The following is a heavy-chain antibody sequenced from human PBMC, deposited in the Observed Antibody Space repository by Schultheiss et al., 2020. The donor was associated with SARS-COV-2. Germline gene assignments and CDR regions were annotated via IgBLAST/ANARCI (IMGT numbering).Heavy chain of an antibody. J-gene: IGHJ4*02. CDR3: ATYYYSSGYYVFDF. CDR2: INNDGSNA. Sequence: GGSLRLSCVASGLSSDYMHWVRQAPGKGLVWVSRINNDGSNAVYADSVKGRFTISRDNAKNSLYLQMNSLRAEDTAVYYCATYYYSSGYYVFDFWGQGTLVTVSS. V-gene: IGHV3-74*01. CDR1: GLSSDY. D-gene: IGHD3-22*01.